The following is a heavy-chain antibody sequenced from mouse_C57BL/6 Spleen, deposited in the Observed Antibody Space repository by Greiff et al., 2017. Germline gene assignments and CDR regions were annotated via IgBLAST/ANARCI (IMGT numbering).Heavy chain of an antibody. D-gene: IGHD1-1*01. CDR3: ATTVVPY. J-gene: IGHJ2*01. Sequence: QVQLQQPGAELVRPGSSVKLSCKASGYTFTSYWMDWVKQRPGQGLEWIGNIYPSDSETHYNQKFKDKATLTVDKSSNTAYMHLSSLTSEDSAVYYCATTVVPYWGQGTTLTVSS. CDR2: IYPSDSET. V-gene: IGHV1-61*01. CDR1: GYTFTSYW.